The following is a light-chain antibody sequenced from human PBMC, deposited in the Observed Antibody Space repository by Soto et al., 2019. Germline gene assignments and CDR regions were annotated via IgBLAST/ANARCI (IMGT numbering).Light chain of an antibody. CDR1: QSISSTY. CDR2: GAS. Sequence: EIVLTQSPGTLSLSPGERATLSCRASQSISSTYLSWNQQKPGQAPRLLIYGASTRATGIPDRFSGSGSGTDFTLTISRLEPEDFVVYYCQQYGSSPLMYTFGQGTKLEIK. CDR3: QQYGSSPLMYT. V-gene: IGKV3-20*01. J-gene: IGKJ2*01.